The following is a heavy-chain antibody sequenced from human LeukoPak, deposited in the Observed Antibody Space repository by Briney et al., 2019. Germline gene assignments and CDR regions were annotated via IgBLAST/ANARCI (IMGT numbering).Heavy chain of an antibody. CDR1: GGSISSYY. CDR3: ARDQAFYYGSGSYLADSSAFDI. D-gene: IGHD3-10*01. V-gene: IGHV4-59*01. Sequence: PSETLSLTCTVSGGSISSYYWSWIRQPPGKGLEWIGYIYYSGSTNYNPSLKSRVTISVDTPKNQFSLKLSSVTAADTAVYYCARDQAFYYGSGSYLADSSAFDIWGQGTMVTVSS. J-gene: IGHJ3*02. CDR2: IYYSGST.